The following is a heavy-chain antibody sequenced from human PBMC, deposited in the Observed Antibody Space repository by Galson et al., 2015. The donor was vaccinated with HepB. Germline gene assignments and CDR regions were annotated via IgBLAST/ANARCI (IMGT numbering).Heavy chain of an antibody. D-gene: IGHD6-13*01. CDR3: ARGPPRGSSWTPFDY. J-gene: IGHJ4*02. Sequence: SVKVSCKASGYTFTSYYMHWVRQAPGQGLEWMGIINPSGGSTSYAQKLQGRVTMTRDTSTSTVYMELSSLRSEDTAVYYCARGPPRGSSWTPFDYWGQGTLVTVSS. V-gene: IGHV1-46*04. CDR2: INPSGGST. CDR1: GYTFTSYY.